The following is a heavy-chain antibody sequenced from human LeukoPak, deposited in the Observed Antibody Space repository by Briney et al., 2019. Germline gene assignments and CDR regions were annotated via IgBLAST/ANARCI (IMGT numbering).Heavy chain of an antibody. V-gene: IGHV4-34*01. J-gene: IGHJ4*02. CDR2: INHSGST. Sequence: SETLSLTCAVYGGSFSGYYWSWIRQPPGKGLEWIGEINHSGSTNYNPSLKSRVTISVDTSKNQFSLKLSSVTAADTAVYYCARGKRLVRFDYWGQGTQVTVSS. CDR1: GGSFSGYY. D-gene: IGHD6-19*01. CDR3: ARGKRLVRFDY.